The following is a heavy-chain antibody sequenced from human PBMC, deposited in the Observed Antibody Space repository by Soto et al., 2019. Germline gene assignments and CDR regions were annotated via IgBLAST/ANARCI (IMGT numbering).Heavy chain of an antibody. J-gene: IGHJ6*02. Sequence: HPGGSLRLSCAASGFTFSSYWMHWVRQTPEKGLVWVSVIASDGSNTSYADSVKGRFTISRDNAKNTLYLQMNSLRAEDTAVYYCARDCYRFNSGYGFSMDVWGQGTTVTVSS. V-gene: IGHV3-74*01. CDR2: IASDGSNT. D-gene: IGHD5-12*01. CDR1: GFTFSSYW. CDR3: ARDCYRFNSGYGFSMDV.